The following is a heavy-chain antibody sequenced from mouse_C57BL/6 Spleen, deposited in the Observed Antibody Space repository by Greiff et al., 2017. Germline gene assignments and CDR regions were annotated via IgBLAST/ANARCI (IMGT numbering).Heavy chain of an antibody. J-gene: IGHJ4*01. CDR2: IDPSDSYT. CDR3: ARGGYAMDD. Sequence: QVQLQQPGAELVMPGASVKLSCKASGYTFTSYWMHWVKQRPGQGLEWIGEIDPSDSYTNYNQKFKGKSTLTVDKSSSTAYMQLSSLTSEDSAVYYCARGGYAMDDWGQGTSVTVSS. V-gene: IGHV1-69*01. CDR1: GYTFTSYW.